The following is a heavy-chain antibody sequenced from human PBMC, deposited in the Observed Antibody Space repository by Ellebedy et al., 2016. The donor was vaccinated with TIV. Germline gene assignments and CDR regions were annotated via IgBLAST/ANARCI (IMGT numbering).Heavy chain of an antibody. Sequence: GGSLRLXXTASGFDFKNFAMNWVRETPGKGLEWVSGISGFGDRTYYADSVKGRFTISRDNSRDTLYLQMNSQNVDDTAVYYCAKDRGSGTYENWFNPWGQGALVTVSP. CDR3: AKDRGSGTYENWFNP. CDR1: GFDFKNFA. D-gene: IGHD1-26*01. J-gene: IGHJ5*02. V-gene: IGHV3-23*01. CDR2: ISGFGDRT.